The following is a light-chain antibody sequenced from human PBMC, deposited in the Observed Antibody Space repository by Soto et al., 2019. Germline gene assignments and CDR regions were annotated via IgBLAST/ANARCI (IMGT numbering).Light chain of an antibody. J-gene: IGLJ2*01. CDR3: CSYAGSYTFV. V-gene: IGLV2-11*01. Sequence: QSALTQPRSVSGSPGQSVTISCTGTSSDVGGYKYVSWYQQHAGKAPKLMMYDVSKSPSGVPDRFSGSKSGNTASLTISGLQAEDEADYYCCSYAGSYTFVFGGGTKLTVL. CDR2: DVS. CDR1: SSDVGGYKY.